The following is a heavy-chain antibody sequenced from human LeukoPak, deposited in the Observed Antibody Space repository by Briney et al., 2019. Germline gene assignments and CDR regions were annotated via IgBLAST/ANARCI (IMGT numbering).Heavy chain of an antibody. V-gene: IGHV3-9*01. CDR2: ISWNSGSI. J-gene: IGHJ3*02. Sequence: GGSLRLSCAASGFTFSSYGMHWVRQAPGKGLEWVSGISWNSGSIGYADSVKGRFTISRDNAKNSLYLQMNSLRAEDTALYYCAKVSYYSERAFDIWGQGTMVTVSS. D-gene: IGHD3-10*01. CDR1: GFTFSSYG. CDR3: AKVSYYSERAFDI.